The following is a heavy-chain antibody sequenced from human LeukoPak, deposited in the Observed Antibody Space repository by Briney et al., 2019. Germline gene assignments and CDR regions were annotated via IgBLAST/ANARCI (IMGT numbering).Heavy chain of an antibody. J-gene: IGHJ4*02. CDR1: GFTFSSYG. D-gene: IGHD2-21*02. CDR3: AKWMTATRGYFDY. V-gene: IGHV3-30*02. Sequence: GGSLRLSCAASGFTFSSYGMHWVRQAPGKGLEWVAFIRYDGSNKYYADSVKGRFTISRDNSKNTLYLQMNSLRAEDTAVYYCAKWMTATRGYFDYWGQGTLVTVSS. CDR2: IRYDGSNK.